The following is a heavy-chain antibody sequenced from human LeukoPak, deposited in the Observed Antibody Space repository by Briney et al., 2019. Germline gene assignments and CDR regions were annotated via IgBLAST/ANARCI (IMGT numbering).Heavy chain of an antibody. J-gene: IGHJ4*02. D-gene: IGHD2-2*01. Sequence: ASVKVSCKASGGTFSSYAISWVRQAPGQGLEWMGGIIPIFGTANYAQKFQGRVTITTDESTSTAYMELSSLRSEDTAVYYCARLGYCSSTSCVIIDYWGQGTLVTVSS. CDR3: ARLGYCSSTSCVIIDY. CDR1: GGTFSSYA. CDR2: IIPIFGTA. V-gene: IGHV1-69*05.